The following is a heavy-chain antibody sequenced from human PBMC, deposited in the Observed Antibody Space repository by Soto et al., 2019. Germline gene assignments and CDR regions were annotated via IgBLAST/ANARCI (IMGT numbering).Heavy chain of an antibody. Sequence: SETLSLTCAGSGDSVSSSHWWSWVRQPPGKGLEWIGEIYPSGNTNYNPSLKGRVTVSVDKSKNQFALKVTSVTAADTAVYYGARVMGVEAGGTVDYWGKGTRLTVS. J-gene: IGHJ4*02. CDR2: IYPSGNT. D-gene: IGHD6-13*01. V-gene: IGHV4-4*02. CDR1: GDSVSSSHW. CDR3: ARVMGVEAGGTVDY.